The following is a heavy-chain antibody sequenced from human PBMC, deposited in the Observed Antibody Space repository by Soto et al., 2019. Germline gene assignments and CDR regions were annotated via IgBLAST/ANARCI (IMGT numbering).Heavy chain of an antibody. J-gene: IGHJ6*02. V-gene: IGHV5-10-1*01. CDR3: ARLAKEGSYYYYGMDV. CDR2: IDPSDSYT. CDR1: VYSFTSYW. Sequence: GESLKISCKGSVYSFTSYWISWVRQMPGKGLEWMGRIDPSDSYTNYSPSFQGHVTISADKSISTAYLQWSSLKASDTAMYYCARLAKEGSYYYYGMDVWGQGTTVTVSS.